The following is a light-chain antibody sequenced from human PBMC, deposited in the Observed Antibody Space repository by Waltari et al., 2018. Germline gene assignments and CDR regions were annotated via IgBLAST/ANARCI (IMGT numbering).Light chain of an antibody. J-gene: IGKJ2*01. CDR2: MAS. CDR3: QQYNTYPFT. CDR1: QSISNW. Sequence: DIQMTQSPSTLSASIGDRVTITCRASQSISNWLAWYRQIPGKAPKLLIYMASSLETGVPSRFRGSGSGTEFTLTISSLQPGDFATYYCQQYNTYPFTFGLGTKLESK. V-gene: IGKV1-5*03.